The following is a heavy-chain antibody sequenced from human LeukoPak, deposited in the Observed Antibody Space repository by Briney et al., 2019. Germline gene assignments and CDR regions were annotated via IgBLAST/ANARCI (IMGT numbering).Heavy chain of an antibody. V-gene: IGHV1-2*02. CDR2: INPNSGGT. J-gene: IGHJ4*02. D-gene: IGHD2-15*01. CDR1: GYTSTGYY. CDR3: AREDGCSGGSCYSESEIIQSDY. Sequence: ASVKVSCKASGYTSTGYYMHWVRQAPGQGLEWMGWINPNSGGTNYAQKFQGRVTMTRDTSISTAYMELSRLRSDDTAVYYCAREDGCSGGSCYSESEIIQSDYWGQGTLVTVSS.